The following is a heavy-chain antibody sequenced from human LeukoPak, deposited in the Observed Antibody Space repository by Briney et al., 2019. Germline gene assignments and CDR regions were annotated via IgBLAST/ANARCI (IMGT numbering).Heavy chain of an antibody. J-gene: IGHJ6*03. Sequence: SETLSLTCTVSGGSISSSSYYWGWIRQPPGKGLEWIGSIYYSGSTYYNPSLKSRVTISVDTSKNQFSLKLSSVTAADTAVYYCARGPPDYDFWSGYYYYYYMDVWGKGTTVTVSS. CDR1: GGSISSSSYY. D-gene: IGHD3-3*01. CDR3: ARGPPDYDFWSGYYYYYYMDV. CDR2: IYYSGST. V-gene: IGHV4-39*07.